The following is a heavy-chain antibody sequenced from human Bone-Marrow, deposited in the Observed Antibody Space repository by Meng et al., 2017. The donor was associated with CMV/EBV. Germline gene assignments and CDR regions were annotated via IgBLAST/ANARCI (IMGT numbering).Heavy chain of an antibody. D-gene: IGHD6-13*01. CDR2: INPNSGGT. V-gene: IGHV1-2*02. CDR1: GYSFTDYY. J-gene: IGHJ4*02. CDR3: AREVYSSSWYKGAPGY. Sequence: ASVKVSCKASGYSFTDYYMHWVRQAPGQGLEWMGWINPNSGGTNYAQKFQGRVTMTRDTSISTAYMELSRLRSDDTAVYYCAREVYSSSWYKGAPGYWGQGTLVTVSS.